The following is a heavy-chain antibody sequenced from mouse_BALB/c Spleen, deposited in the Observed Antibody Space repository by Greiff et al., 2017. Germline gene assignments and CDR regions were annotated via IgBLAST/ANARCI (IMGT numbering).Heavy chain of an antibody. Sequence: VQLQQSGAELVRPGTSVKISCKASGYTFTNYWLGWVKQRPGHGLEWIGDIYPGGGYTNYNEKFKGKATLTADTSSSTAYMQLSSLTSEDSAVYFCARGEPYGSKNFDYWGQGTTLTVSS. V-gene: IGHV1-63*02. CDR2: IYPGGGYT. CDR3: ARGEPYGSKNFDY. CDR1: GYTFTNYW. J-gene: IGHJ2*01. D-gene: IGHD1-1*02.